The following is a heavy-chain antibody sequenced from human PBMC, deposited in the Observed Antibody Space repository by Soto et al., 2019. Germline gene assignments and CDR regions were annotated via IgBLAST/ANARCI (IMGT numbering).Heavy chain of an antibody. CDR1: GGSISSYY. CDR2: IYYSGST. Sequence: QVQLQESGPGLVKPSETLSLTCTVSGGSISSYYWSWIRQPPGKGLEWIGYIYYSGSTNYNPSLKSRVTISVDTPKDPFALKLSSVTAAASAVYWCARQPPRPAGDWGQGTLVTVSS. J-gene: IGHJ4*02. V-gene: IGHV4-59*08. D-gene: IGHD2-2*01. CDR3: ARQPPRPAGD.